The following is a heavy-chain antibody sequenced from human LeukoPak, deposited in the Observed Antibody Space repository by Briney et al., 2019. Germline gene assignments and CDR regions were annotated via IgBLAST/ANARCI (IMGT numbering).Heavy chain of an antibody. Sequence: SETLSLTCAVYGGSFSGYYWSWIRQPPGKGLEWIGEINHSGSTNYNPSLKSRVTISVDTSKNQFSLKLSSVTAADTAVYYCARGSTRFDPWGQGTLITVSS. J-gene: IGHJ5*02. CDR1: GGSFSGYY. CDR3: ARGSTRFDP. CDR2: INHSGST. V-gene: IGHV4-34*01.